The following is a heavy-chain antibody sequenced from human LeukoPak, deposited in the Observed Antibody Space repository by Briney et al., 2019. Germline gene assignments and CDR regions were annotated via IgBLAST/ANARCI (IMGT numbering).Heavy chain of an antibody. CDR2: IYYSGST. Sequence: PSETLSLTCTVSGGSISSGGYYWSWIRQHPGKGLEWIGYIYYSGSTYYNPSLKSRVTISVDTSKNQFSLKLSSVTAADTAVYYCARGGGQLLDIDYWGQGTLVTVSS. CDR1: GGSISSGGYY. V-gene: IGHV4-31*03. J-gene: IGHJ4*02. D-gene: IGHD2-2*01. CDR3: ARGGGQLLDIDY.